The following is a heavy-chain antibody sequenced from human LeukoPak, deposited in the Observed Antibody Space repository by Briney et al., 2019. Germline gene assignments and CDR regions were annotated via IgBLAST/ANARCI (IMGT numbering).Heavy chain of an antibody. CDR3: ARNANPTDAFDI. CDR1: GGSISSSNW. D-gene: IGHD2-2*01. J-gene: IGHJ3*02. Sequence: PSETLSLTCAVSGGSISSSNWWSWVRQPPGKGLEWIGEIYHSGSTNYNPSLESRVSISVYKSKNLFSLKLNSVTAADTAVYYCARNANPTDAFDIWGQGTMVTVFS. V-gene: IGHV4-4*02. CDR2: IYHSGST.